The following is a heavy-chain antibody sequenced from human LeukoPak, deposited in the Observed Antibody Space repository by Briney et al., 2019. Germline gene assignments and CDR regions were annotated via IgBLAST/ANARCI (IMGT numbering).Heavy chain of an antibody. V-gene: IGHV4-59*08. CDR1: GGSTSSDY. CDR3: ARHFWTAAATDY. J-gene: IGHJ4*02. CDR2: VYNSGDT. Sequence: SETLSLTCTVSGGSTSSDYWSWIRQSPGKGLEWVGYVYNSGDTGKNPSLKSRVTISVDTSKNQFSLKLSSVTAADTAVYYCARHFWTAAATDYWGQGTLVTVSS. D-gene: IGHD6-13*01.